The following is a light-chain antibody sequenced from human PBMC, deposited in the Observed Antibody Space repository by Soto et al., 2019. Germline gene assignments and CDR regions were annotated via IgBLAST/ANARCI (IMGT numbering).Light chain of an antibody. CDR1: QSVSSNY. V-gene: IGKV3D-20*02. CDR3: QQRSDWPWT. J-gene: IGKJ1*01. CDR2: GAS. Sequence: EIVLTQSPGTLSLSPGERATLSCRASQSVSSNYLAWYQQKPGQAPRLLIYGASNRATGIPDRFSGGGSGTDFTLTISNLEPEDFAVYYCQQRSDWPWTFGQGTKVDIK.